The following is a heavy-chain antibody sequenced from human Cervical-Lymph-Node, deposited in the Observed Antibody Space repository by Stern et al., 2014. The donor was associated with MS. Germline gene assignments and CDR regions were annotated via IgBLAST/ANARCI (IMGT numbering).Heavy chain of an antibody. CDR2: IFSTDEK. CDR1: GLSLSNPRMG. CDR3: ARSYSGTYLDWFDP. V-gene: IGHV2-26*01. D-gene: IGHD1-26*01. Sequence: QVTLKESGPVLVKPTETLTLTCSVSGLSLSNPRMGVSWIRQPPGKALEWLAHIFSTDEKSYSTSLESRLTISRGTSKSQVVLPMTNMDPVDTATYYSARSYSGTYLDWFDPWGQGTLVTVSS. J-gene: IGHJ5*02.